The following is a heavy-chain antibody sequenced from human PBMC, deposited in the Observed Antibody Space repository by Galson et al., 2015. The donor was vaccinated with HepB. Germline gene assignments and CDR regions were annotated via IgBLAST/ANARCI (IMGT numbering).Heavy chain of an antibody. V-gene: IGHV3-7*03. CDR1: GFIFSSSW. J-gene: IGHJ3*02. Sequence: SLRLSCAASGFIFSSSWMSWVRQAPGKGLEWVGKIKQDGSETYYVDSLKGRFTISRDNAKNSLYLQMNSLRAEDTAVYYCARPESYDYVWGSYRYLQAFDIWGQGTMVTVSS. CDR3: ARPESYDYVWGSYRYLQAFDI. CDR2: IKQDGSET. D-gene: IGHD3-16*02.